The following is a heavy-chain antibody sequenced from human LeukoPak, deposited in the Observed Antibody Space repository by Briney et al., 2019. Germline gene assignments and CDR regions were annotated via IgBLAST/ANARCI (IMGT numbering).Heavy chain of an antibody. CDR3: AKGHTDYGTGFDL. J-gene: IGHJ4*02. CDR2: VSGGGVNT. CDR1: GFTFSTYA. D-gene: IGHD4-17*01. V-gene: IGHV3-23*01. Sequence: GGSLRLSCAASGFTFSTYAMSWVGQGPGKGLEGVSIVSGGGVNTYYVDSVKGRFTISRDNSKNTLFLQMNSLRVDDTAVYYCAKGHTDYGTGFDLWGQGTLVIVSS.